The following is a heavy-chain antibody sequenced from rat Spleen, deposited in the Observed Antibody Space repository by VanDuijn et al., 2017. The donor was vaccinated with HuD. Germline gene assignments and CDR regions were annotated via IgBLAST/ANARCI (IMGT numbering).Heavy chain of an antibody. J-gene: IGHJ1*01. CDR1: GFTFDEYW. V-gene: IGHV5-31*01. CDR2: ITNTGGSI. Sequence: EVQLVESGGGLVQPGRSLKLSCVASGFTFDEYWMTWIRQAPGRGLEWVASITNTGGSIYHADSVKGRFTMSRDNVKSILYLQMNSLRSEDTATYHCTRGVYGSYWYFDFWGPGTMVTVSS. CDR3: TRGVYGSYWYFDF. D-gene: IGHD1-11*01.